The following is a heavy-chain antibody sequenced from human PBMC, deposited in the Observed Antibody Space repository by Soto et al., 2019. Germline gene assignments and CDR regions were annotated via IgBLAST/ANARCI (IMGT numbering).Heavy chain of an antibody. CDR2: ISDSGGSI. Sequence: GGSLRLSCAASGFTFSNYAMHWVRQAPGKGLNWVSTISDSGGSIYYIDSVRGRFTISRDNSKNTLYLQMNSLRAEDTAVYYCAKDLKTYYYDSSGYYAGGYFDYWGQGTLVTVSS. J-gene: IGHJ4*02. V-gene: IGHV3-23*01. CDR3: AKDLKTYYYDSSGYYAGGYFDY. D-gene: IGHD3-22*01. CDR1: GFTFSNYA.